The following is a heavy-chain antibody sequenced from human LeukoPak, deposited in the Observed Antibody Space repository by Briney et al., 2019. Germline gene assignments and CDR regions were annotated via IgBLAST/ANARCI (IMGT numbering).Heavy chain of an antibody. J-gene: IGHJ4*02. Sequence: SETLSLTCTVSGGSISSGGYYWSWIRQRPGKGLEWIGYIYYSGSTYYNPSLKSRVTISVDTSKSQFSLKLSSVTAADTAVYYCARIVAGYDILTGYYPYYFDYWGQGTLVTVSS. CDR3: ARIVAGYDILTGYYPYYFDY. V-gene: IGHV4-31*03. CDR2: IYYSGST. D-gene: IGHD3-9*01. CDR1: GGSISSGGYY.